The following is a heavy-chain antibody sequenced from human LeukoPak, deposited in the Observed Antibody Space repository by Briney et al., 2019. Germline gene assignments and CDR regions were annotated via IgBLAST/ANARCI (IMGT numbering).Heavy chain of an antibody. D-gene: IGHD2-21*02. Sequence: GGPLRLSCAASGFTFSSYSMNWVRQAPGKGLEWVSSISSSSSYIYYADSVKGRFTISRDNAKNSLYLQMNSLRAEDTAVYYCARRGVVVVTAASYYYGMDVWGQGTTVTVSS. V-gene: IGHV3-21*01. CDR1: GFTFSSYS. CDR3: ARRGVVVVTAASYYYGMDV. J-gene: IGHJ6*02. CDR2: ISSSSSYI.